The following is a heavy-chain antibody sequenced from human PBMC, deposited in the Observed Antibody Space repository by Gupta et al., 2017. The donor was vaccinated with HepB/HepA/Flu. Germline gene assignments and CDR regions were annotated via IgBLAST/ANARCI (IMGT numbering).Heavy chain of an antibody. J-gene: IGHJ4*02. CDR2: IGSSGSTI. V-gene: IGHV3-48*03. D-gene: IGHD5-18*01. CDR1: GLTSSSYE. CDR3: ARNRRGYSYGYGDS. Sequence: EVQLVESGGGLVQPGGSLRLSCAASGLTSSSYEMKWVRQAPGKGLEWVSYIGSSGSTIYYADSVKGRFTVSRDNAKNSLYLQMSSLRVEDTAVYYCARNRRGYSYGYGDSWGQGTLVTVSS.